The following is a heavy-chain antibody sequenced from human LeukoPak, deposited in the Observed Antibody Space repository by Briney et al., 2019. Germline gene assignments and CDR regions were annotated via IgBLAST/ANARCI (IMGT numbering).Heavy chain of an antibody. Sequence: ASVKVSCKASGYTFTSYGISWVRQAPGQGLEWMGWISAYNGNTNYAQKLQGRVTMTTDTSTSTAYMELRSLRSDDTAVYYCARDNQFIVEPAAMRSSWFDPWGQGTLVTVSS. CDR2: ISAYNGNT. V-gene: IGHV1-18*01. CDR1: GYTFTSYG. D-gene: IGHD2-2*01. CDR3: ARDNQFIVEPAAMRSSWFDP. J-gene: IGHJ5*02.